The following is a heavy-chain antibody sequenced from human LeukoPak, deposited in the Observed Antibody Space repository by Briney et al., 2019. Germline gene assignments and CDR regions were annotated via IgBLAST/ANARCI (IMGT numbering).Heavy chain of an antibody. V-gene: IGHV4-59*11. CDR2: IYYSGST. Sequence: PSETLSLTCTVSGGSISSHYWTWVRQPPGKGLEWIGYIYYSGSTTYNPSLQSRVTISVDTSKNQLSQKLTPVTDAATAVYYCARGGWSKDYWGQGMLVTVSS. D-gene: IGHD2-15*01. CDR1: GGSISSHY. J-gene: IGHJ4*02. CDR3: ARGGWSKDY.